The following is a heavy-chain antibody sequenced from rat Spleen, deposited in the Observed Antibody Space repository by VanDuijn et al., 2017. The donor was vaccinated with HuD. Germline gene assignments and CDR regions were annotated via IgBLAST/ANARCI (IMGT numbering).Heavy chain of an antibody. Sequence: QVQLKESGPGLVQPSQTLSLTCTVSGFSLSNYGVIWVRQPPGKGLEWMGVIWGNGSPNYNSALKSRLSISRDTSKSQVYLKMNSLQTEDTATYYCARDAEPEYNYDWFAYWGQGTLVTVSS. CDR2: IWGNGSP. J-gene: IGHJ3*01. D-gene: IGHD1-4*01. CDR3: ARDAEPEYNYDWFAY. CDR1: GFSLSNYG. V-gene: IGHV2-13*01.